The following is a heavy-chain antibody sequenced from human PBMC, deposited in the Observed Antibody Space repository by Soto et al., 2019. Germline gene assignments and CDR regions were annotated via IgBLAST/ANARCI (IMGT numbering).Heavy chain of an antibody. Sequence: QVQLVQSGAEVKKPGSSVKVSCKASGGTFSSYAISWVRQAPGQGLEWMGGIIPIFGTANYAQKFQGRVTITADESTSKAYMEMSRLRSEDTAVYYCESWGYDRSGYYYGGDAFDIWGQGTMVTVSS. CDR1: GGTFSSYA. D-gene: IGHD3-22*01. J-gene: IGHJ3*02. CDR2: IIPIFGTA. CDR3: ESWGYDRSGYYYGGDAFDI. V-gene: IGHV1-69*12.